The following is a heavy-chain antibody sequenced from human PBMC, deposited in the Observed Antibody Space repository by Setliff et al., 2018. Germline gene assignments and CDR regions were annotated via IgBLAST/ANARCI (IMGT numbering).Heavy chain of an antibody. CDR3: ARLVETSTWGNWFDP. CDR1: GGSISRYH. D-gene: IGHD2-15*01. CDR2: ISYSGAT. Sequence: SETLSLTCTVSGGSISRYHWSWIRQPPGKGLQWIGYISYSGATNYNPSLKSRVTISVDTSKNQFSLKLSSVTAADTAVYYCARLVETSTWGNWFDPWGQGTLVTVSS. J-gene: IGHJ5*02. V-gene: IGHV4-59*08.